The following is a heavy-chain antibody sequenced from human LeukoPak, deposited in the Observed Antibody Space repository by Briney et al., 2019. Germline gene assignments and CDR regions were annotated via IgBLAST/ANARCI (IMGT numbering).Heavy chain of an antibody. Sequence: QPGGSLRLSCAASGFTVSSNYMSWVRQAPGKGLVWVSHINSDGSSTSYADSVKGRFTISRDNAMKTLYLQMNSLRAEDTAVYYCARPDSSGYYYELDYWGQGTLVTVSS. CDR1: GFTVSSNY. V-gene: IGHV3-74*01. J-gene: IGHJ4*02. CDR3: ARPDSSGYYYELDY. D-gene: IGHD3-22*01. CDR2: INSDGSST.